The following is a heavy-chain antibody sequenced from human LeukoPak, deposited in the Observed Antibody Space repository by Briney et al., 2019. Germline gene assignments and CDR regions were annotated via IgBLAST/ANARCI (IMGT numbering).Heavy chain of an antibody. CDR2: IGGSDYNT. CDR1: GFTFSTYA. Sequence: GGSLRLSCAASGFTFSTYAMTWVRQAPGKGLEWVSTIGGSDYNTYYADSVKGRFTVSRDNSKNTLYLHMNSLKADDTAVYFCARFCATSGDYSLSARWGQGTLVTVSS. J-gene: IGHJ4*02. CDR3: ARFCATSGDYSLSAR. D-gene: IGHD4-17*01. V-gene: IGHV3-23*01.